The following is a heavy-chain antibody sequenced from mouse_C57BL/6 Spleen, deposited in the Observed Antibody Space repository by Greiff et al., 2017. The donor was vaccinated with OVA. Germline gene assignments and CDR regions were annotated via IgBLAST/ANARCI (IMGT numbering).Heavy chain of an antibody. J-gene: IGHJ1*03. CDR2: IYPGDGDT. CDR1: GYAFSSSW. Sequence: QVQLQQSGPELVKPGASVKISCKASGYAFSSSWMNWVQQRPGKGLEWIGRIYPGDGDTNYNGKFKGKATLTADKSSSTAYMQLSSLTSEDSAVYFCLYYYGSSGDGYFDGWGTGTTVTVSS. D-gene: IGHD1-1*01. CDR3: LYYYGSSGDGYFDG. V-gene: IGHV1-82*01.